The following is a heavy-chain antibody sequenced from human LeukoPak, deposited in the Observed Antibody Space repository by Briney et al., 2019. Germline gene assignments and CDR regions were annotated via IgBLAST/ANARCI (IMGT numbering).Heavy chain of an antibody. J-gene: IGHJ5*02. D-gene: IGHD1-14*01. Sequence: NPSETLSLTCTVSGGSISGYYWSWIRQPPGKGLEFIGYVYYSGSANYNPSLRSRVTMSVDTSKNHFSLKLNSVTAADTAVYYCARQAEGHNSRPQFDPWGQGTLVTVSS. CDR3: ARQAEGHNSRPQFDP. V-gene: IGHV4-59*08. CDR1: GGSISGYY. CDR2: VYYSGSA.